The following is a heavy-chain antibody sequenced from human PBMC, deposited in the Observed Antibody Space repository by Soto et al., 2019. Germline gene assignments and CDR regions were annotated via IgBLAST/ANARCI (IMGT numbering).Heavy chain of an antibody. CDR2: IYYSGST. D-gene: IGHD2-15*01. CDR1: GGSISSYY. CDR3: AREGGSGVGYCSGGSCCWGQSDAFDI. Sequence: PSETLSLTCTVSGGSISSYYWSWIRQPPGKGLEWIGYIYYSGSTNYNPSLKSRVTISVDTSKNQFSLKLSSVTAADTAVYYCAREGGSGVGYCSGGSCCWGQSDAFDIWGQGTMVTVSS. V-gene: IGHV4-59*01. J-gene: IGHJ3*02.